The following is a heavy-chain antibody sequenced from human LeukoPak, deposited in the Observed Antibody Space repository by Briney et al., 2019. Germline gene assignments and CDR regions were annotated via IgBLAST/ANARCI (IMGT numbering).Heavy chain of an antibody. CDR2: FYPEDGET. Sequence: ASVKVSCKVSGYTLTELSMHWVRQAPGKGLEWMGGFYPEDGETIYAQKFKGRVTMTEDTSTDTAYMELSSLRSEDTAVYYCATPNPLWFGELVYPFDYWGQGTLVTVSS. J-gene: IGHJ4*02. CDR1: GYTLTELS. D-gene: IGHD3-10*01. V-gene: IGHV1-24*01. CDR3: ATPNPLWFGELVYPFDY.